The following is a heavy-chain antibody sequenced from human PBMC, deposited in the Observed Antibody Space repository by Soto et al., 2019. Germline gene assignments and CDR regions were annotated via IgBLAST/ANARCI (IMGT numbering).Heavy chain of an antibody. CDR1: GGSFSGYY. CDR2: INHSGST. V-gene: IGHV4-34*01. Sequence: QVQLQQWGAGLLKPSETLSLTCAVYGGSFSGYYWSWIRQPPGKGLEWFGEINHSGSTNYNPSIKSRVTISVDTPKNQFSLKLSSVTAADTAGYYGAREKPYSSSWYHDYWGQGTLVTVSS. J-gene: IGHJ4*02. CDR3: AREKPYSSSWYHDY. D-gene: IGHD6-13*01.